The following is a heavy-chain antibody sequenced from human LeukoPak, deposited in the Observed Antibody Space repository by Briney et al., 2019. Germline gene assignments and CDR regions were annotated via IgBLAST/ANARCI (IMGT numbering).Heavy chain of an antibody. V-gene: IGHV3-7*01. CDR3: AEDSYSKGDF. CDR2: IKNDGAVK. Sequence: GGSLRLSCAASGFTFSYHWMTWVRQAPGKGLEWVANIKNDGAVKNYVDSVKGRFTISRDNAKNSLYLQMNSLRAEDTAVYYCAEDSYSKGDFWGQGVLVTVSS. CDR1: GFTFSYHW. J-gene: IGHJ4*02. D-gene: IGHD6-13*01.